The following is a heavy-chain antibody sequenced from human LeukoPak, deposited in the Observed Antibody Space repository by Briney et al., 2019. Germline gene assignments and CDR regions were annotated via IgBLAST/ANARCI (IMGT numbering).Heavy chain of an antibody. V-gene: IGHV3-20*04. Sequence: PGXSLRLSCAASGFTFDDYAMNWVRHAQGKGLEWVSGINWNGGSTYYTDSVKGLFTISRDNAKNSLYLQMNSLRAEDTALYYCARVKGSGYRNSIDYWGQGTLVTVSS. CDR3: ARVKGSGYRNSIDY. CDR2: INWNGGST. J-gene: IGHJ4*02. CDR1: GFTFDDYA. D-gene: IGHD3-3*01.